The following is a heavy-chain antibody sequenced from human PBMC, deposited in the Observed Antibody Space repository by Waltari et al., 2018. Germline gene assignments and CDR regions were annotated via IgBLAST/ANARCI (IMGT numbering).Heavy chain of an antibody. J-gene: IGHJ6*03. CDR2: INDSGRT. CDR1: GGSLSASH. Sequence: QVQLQQWGAGLLKPSETLSLTCDVSGGSLSASHWTWIRQPPGKGLEWIGEINDSGRTTYNPSLESRVTVSIDTANNQFSLRVRSVTAADTAVYYCARVFGYYYYYMDVWGKGTTVTISS. D-gene: IGHD3-3*01. CDR3: ARVFGYYYYYMDV. V-gene: IGHV4-34*02.